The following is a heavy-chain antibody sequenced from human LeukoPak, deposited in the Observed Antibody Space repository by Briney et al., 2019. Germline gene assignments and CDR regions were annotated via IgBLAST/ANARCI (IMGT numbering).Heavy chain of an antibody. Sequence: TSETLSLTCTVSGGSISTSRYYWSWIRQPAGKGLEWIGRIYTSGSTNYNPSLKSRVTISVDTSKNQFSLKLSSVTAADTAVYYCARIGIPGAFDIWGQGTMVTVSS. CDR3: ARIGIPGAFDI. J-gene: IGHJ3*02. D-gene: IGHD5-18*01. CDR1: GGSISTSRYY. V-gene: IGHV4-61*02. CDR2: IYTSGST.